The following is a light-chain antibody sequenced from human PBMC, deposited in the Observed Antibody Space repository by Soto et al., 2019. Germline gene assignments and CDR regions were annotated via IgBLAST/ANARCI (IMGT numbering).Light chain of an antibody. CDR3: QQRSNWPLT. CDR1: QSVSSY. J-gene: IGKJ4*01. Sequence: EIVLTQSQATLSLSPGESATLXCRASQSVSSYLAWYQQKPGQAPRLLIYDASNRATGIPARFSGSGSGTDFTLTISSLEPEDFAVYYCQQRSNWPLTFGGGTKVDIK. CDR2: DAS. V-gene: IGKV3-11*01.